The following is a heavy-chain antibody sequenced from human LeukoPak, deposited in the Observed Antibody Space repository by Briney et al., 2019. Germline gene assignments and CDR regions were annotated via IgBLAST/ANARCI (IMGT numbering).Heavy chain of an antibody. CDR1: GGTFSSYV. Sequence: GASVKVSCKASGGTFSSYVISWVRQALGQGLEWMGGIIPIFGTANYAQKFQGRVTITADESTSTAYMELSSLRSEDTAVYYCAGGYDTTRPFDIWGQGTMVTVSS. CDR2: IIPIFGTA. V-gene: IGHV1-69*13. D-gene: IGHD3-9*01. CDR3: AGGYDTTRPFDI. J-gene: IGHJ3*02.